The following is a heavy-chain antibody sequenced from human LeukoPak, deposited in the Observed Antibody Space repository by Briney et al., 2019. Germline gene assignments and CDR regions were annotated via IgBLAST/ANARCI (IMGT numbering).Heavy chain of an antibody. Sequence: SETLSLTCTVSGGSISSSSYYWSWIRQPPGRGLEWIGYIYYSGSTNYNPSLKSRVTISVDTSKNQFSLKLSSVTAAGTAVYYCARDYGDNWFDPWGQGTLVTVSS. CDR2: IYYSGST. J-gene: IGHJ5*02. D-gene: IGHD4/OR15-4a*01. V-gene: IGHV4-61*01. CDR3: ARDYGDNWFDP. CDR1: GGSISSSSYY.